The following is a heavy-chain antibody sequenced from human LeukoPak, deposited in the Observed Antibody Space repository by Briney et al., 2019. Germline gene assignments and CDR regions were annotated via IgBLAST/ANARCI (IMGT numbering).Heavy chain of an antibody. CDR3: ASGNSHAFDI. CDR2: ISSSSSYT. CDR1: GFTFSDYY. Sequence: GGSLRLSCAASGFTFSDYYMSWIRQAPGKGLEWVSYISSSSSYTNYADSVKGRFTISRDNARNTLYLQMNSLRAEDTAVYYCASGNSHAFDIWGQGTMVTVSS. V-gene: IGHV3-11*06. J-gene: IGHJ3*02.